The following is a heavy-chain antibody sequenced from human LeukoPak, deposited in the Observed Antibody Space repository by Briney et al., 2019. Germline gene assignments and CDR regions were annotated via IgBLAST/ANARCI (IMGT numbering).Heavy chain of an antibody. J-gene: IGHJ5*02. CDR2: INRRGHT. CDR1: GFTFDRFT. CDR3: AKEVDCPSDCLFFHP. V-gene: IGHV3-43*01. D-gene: IGHD2-21*02. Sequence: GGSLRLSCAASGFTFDRFTIHWVRQTPGKGLEWVSLINRRGHTFYADSVKGRFTISRDNSRNSVFLQMNSLRPEDTALYHCAKEVDCPSDCLFFHPWGQGTLVTVSS.